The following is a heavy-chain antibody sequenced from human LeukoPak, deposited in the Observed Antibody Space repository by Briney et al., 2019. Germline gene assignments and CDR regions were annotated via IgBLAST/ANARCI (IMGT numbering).Heavy chain of an antibody. Sequence: GGSLRLSCAASGFTFSSYGMHWVRQAPGKGLEWVAVISYDGSNKYYADSVKGRFTISRDNSKNTLYLQMNSLRAEDTAVYYCAKDIAVAGRFSYYYYGMDVWGQGTTVTVSS. CDR2: ISYDGSNK. CDR3: AKDIAVAGRFSYYYYGMDV. CDR1: GFTFSSYG. V-gene: IGHV3-30*18. J-gene: IGHJ6*02. D-gene: IGHD6-19*01.